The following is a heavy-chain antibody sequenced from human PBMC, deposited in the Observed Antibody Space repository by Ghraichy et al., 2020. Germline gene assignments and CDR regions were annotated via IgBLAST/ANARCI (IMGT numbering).Heavy chain of an antibody. V-gene: IGHV2-5*02. CDR1: GFSLITSGVG. J-gene: IGHJ5*02. CDR3: ASLMKLGTNWFDP. D-gene: IGHD3-16*01. CDR2: IYWDDHK. Sequence: SGPTLVKPTQTLTLTCTFSGFSLITSGVGVGWIRQPPGKALEWLALIYWDDHKEYSPSLKTRLTITKDTSKNQVVLTMSNVDPVDTGTYYSASLMKLGTNWFDPWGQGTLVTVSS.